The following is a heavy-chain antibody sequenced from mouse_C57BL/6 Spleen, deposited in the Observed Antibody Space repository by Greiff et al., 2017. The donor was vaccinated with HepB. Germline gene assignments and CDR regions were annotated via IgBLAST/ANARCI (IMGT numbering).Heavy chain of an antibody. CDR2: IWGDGGT. CDR3: AKIAYYSPPWFAY. V-gene: IGHV2-3*01. Sequence: VMLVESGPGLVAPSQSLSITCTVSGFSLTSYGVSWVRQPPGKGLEWLGVIWGDGGTNYHSALISRLSISKDNTKSQVFLKLSSLQTDDTATYYCAKIAYYSPPWFAYWGQGTLVTVSA. CDR1: GFSLTSYG. J-gene: IGHJ3*01. D-gene: IGHD2-12*01.